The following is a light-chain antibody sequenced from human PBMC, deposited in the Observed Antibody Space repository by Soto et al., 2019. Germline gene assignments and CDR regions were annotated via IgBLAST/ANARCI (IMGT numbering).Light chain of an antibody. J-gene: IGKJ1*01. CDR2: AAS. Sequence: AIQMTQSPSSLSASVGDRVTITCRASQGIRNDLGWYQQKPGTAPKLLIYAASNLENGVPSRFSGSGSGTDFTLTINSLQPEDFAIYYCLQDYSYPRTFGQGTKVEIK. V-gene: IGKV1-6*01. CDR1: QGIRND. CDR3: LQDYSYPRT.